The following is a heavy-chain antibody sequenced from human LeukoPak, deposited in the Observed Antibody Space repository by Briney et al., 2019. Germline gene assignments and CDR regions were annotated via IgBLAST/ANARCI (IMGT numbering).Heavy chain of an antibody. Sequence: GGSLRLSCAASGFTFSSYTMHWVRQAPGKGLEWVAVISYDGSNKYYADSVKGRFTISRDNSKNTLYLQMNSLRAEDTAVYYCAREPESSGYSRNFDYWGQGTLVTVSS. CDR1: GFTFSSYT. CDR3: AREPESSGYSRNFDY. J-gene: IGHJ4*02. D-gene: IGHD3-22*01. V-gene: IGHV3-30-3*01. CDR2: ISYDGSNK.